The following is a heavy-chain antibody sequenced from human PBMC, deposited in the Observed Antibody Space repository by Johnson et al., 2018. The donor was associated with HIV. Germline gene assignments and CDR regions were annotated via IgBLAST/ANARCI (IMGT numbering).Heavy chain of an antibody. CDR3: ATDLFSLILEDDAFDT. V-gene: IGHV3-15*01. Sequence: VQLVESGGGLVKPGKSLRLSCEASGFNFNHAWMSWVRQAPGKGLEWVGRIISERDGGTTDYSAPVKDRFTISRDDSTHTLYLQMNSLKIEDYAVYYCATDLFSLILEDDAFDTWGQGTMVTVSS. CDR1: GFNFNHAW. CDR2: IISERDGGTT. J-gene: IGHJ3*02.